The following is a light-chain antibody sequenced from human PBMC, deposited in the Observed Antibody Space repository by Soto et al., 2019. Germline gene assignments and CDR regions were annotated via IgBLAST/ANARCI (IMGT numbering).Light chain of an antibody. Sequence: DIILTQSPATLSLSPGERATLSCRASESVRNNSLAWYQQHPGQAPRLLIFAASSRATGIPDRFTGTGSGSEFSLTISRLEPDDSAVYFCHHYGYGADTFGQGTKLEIK. V-gene: IGKV3-20*01. CDR3: HHYGYGADT. CDR1: ESVRNNS. J-gene: IGKJ2*01. CDR2: AAS.